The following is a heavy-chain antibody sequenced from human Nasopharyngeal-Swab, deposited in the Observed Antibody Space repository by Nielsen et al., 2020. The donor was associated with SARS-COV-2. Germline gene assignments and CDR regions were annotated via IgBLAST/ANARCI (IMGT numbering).Heavy chain of an antibody. J-gene: IGHJ4*02. CDR2: ISGSGGST. D-gene: IGHD4-23*01. CDR1: GFTFSSYA. Sequence: GESLKISCAASGFTFSSYAMSWVRQAPGKGLEWVSAISGSGGSTYYADSVKGRFTISRDNSKNTLYLQMNSLRAEDTAVYYCAKLSTTVVTPAFDYWGQGTLVTVFS. CDR3: AKLSTTVVTPAFDY. V-gene: IGHV3-23*01.